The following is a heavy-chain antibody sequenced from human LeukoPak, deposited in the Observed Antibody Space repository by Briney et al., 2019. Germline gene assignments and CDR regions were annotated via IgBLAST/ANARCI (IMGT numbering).Heavy chain of an antibody. D-gene: IGHD6-13*01. J-gene: IGHJ4*02. Sequence: GGSLRLSCAASGFTLSSYAMSWVRQAPGKGLEWVSAISGSGGSTYYADSVKGRFTISRDNSKNTLYLQMNSLRAEDTAVYYCXXXXXXPGYSSSWYSVYYWGQGTLVTVSS. CDR3: XXXXXXPGYSSSWYSVYY. CDR2: ISGSGGST. CDR1: GFTLSSYA. V-gene: IGHV3-23*01.